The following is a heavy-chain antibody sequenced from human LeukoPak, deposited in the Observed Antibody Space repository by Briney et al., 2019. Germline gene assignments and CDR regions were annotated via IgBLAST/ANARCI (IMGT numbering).Heavy chain of an antibody. Sequence: PGGSLRLSCAASGFTFSSYGMSWVRQAPGKGLEWVANIKHDGSEKYYADSVKGRFTISRDNAKNTLYLQMNSLRAEDTAVYYCARAGRTWWIPHYFDYLGEGTLATVSS. J-gene: IGHJ4*02. CDR3: ARAGRTWWIPHYFDY. CDR2: IKHDGSEK. V-gene: IGHV3-7*01. CDR1: GFTFSSYG. D-gene: IGHD5-18*01.